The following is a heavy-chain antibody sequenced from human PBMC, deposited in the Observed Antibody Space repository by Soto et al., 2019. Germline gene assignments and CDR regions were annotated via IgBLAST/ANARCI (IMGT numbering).Heavy chain of an antibody. CDR3: VRETDYYDSSGYPDY. CDR1: GGSVSSGDYY. CDR2: IYYSGST. Sequence: SETLSLTCTVPGGSVSSGDYYWSWIRQPPGKGLEWIGHIYYSGSTKYNPSLKSRVTMSVDTSKNQFSLELSSVTAADTAVYYCVRETDYYDSSGYPDYWGQGTLVTVSS. J-gene: IGHJ4*02. D-gene: IGHD3-22*01. V-gene: IGHV4-30-4*01.